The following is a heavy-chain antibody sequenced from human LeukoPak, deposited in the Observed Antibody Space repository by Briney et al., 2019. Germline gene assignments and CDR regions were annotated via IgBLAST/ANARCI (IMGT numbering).Heavy chain of an antibody. CDR3: ARGSVDYYDSSGYYYGWFDP. J-gene: IGHJ5*02. Sequence: PSETLSLTCAVYGGSFSGYYWSWIRQPPGKGLEWIGEINHSGSTNYNPSLKSRVTISVDTSKNQFSLKLSSVTAADTAVYYCARGSVDYYDSSGYYYGWFDPRGQGTLVTVSS. CDR2: INHSGST. V-gene: IGHV4-34*01. CDR1: GGSFSGYY. D-gene: IGHD3-22*01.